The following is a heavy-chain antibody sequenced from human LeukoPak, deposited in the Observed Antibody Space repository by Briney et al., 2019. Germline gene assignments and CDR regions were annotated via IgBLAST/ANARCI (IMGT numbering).Heavy chain of an antibody. CDR1: GFTFDDYT. CDR3: AKEGYPADDY. D-gene: IGHD2-2*01. V-gene: IGHV3-43*01. CDR2: ITWDGGST. Sequence: HPGGSLRLSCAASGFTFDDYTMHWVRQAPGKGLEWVSLITWDGGSTYYADSVKGRFTISRDNSKNTLFLQMNSLTAEDTAVYYCAKEGYPADDYWGQGTLVTVSS. J-gene: IGHJ4*02.